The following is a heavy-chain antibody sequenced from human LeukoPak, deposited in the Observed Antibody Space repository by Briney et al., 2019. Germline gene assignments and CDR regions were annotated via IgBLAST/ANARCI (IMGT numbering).Heavy chain of an antibody. CDR2: IYYSGST. V-gene: IGHV4-59*08. J-gene: IGHJ5*02. D-gene: IGHD6-6*01. CDR1: GGSISSYY. Sequence: SETLSLTCTVSGGSISSYYWSWIRQPPGKGLEWLGNIYYSGSTNYNPTLKSRVTISVDTSKNQFSLKLTSVTAADTAVYYCARLITSSGCSRANWFDPWGQGTLVTVSS. CDR3: ARLITSSGCSRANWFDP.